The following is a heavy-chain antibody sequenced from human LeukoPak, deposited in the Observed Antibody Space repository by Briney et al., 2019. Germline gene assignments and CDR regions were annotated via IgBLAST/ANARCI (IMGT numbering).Heavy chain of an antibody. CDR2: ISGSGGST. CDR3: AKDGRDSSGWYYFDY. D-gene: IGHD6-19*01. V-gene: IGHV3-23*01. CDR1: GFTFSSYA. Sequence: GGSLRLSCAASGFTFSSYAMSWVRQAPGKGLEWVSAISGSGGSTYYADSVKGRFTISRDNSKNTLYLQMNSLRAEDTAVYYCAKDGRDSSGWYYFDYWGQGTLVTVSS. J-gene: IGHJ4*02.